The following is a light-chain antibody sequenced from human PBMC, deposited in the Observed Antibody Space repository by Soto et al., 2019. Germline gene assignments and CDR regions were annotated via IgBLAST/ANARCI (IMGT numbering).Light chain of an antibody. V-gene: IGKV1-9*01. CDR2: GTS. Sequence: DIQLTQSPSFLSASVGDRVTITCRASQGISSYLAWYQQKPGKVPKLLIYGTSTLQSGVPSRFSGSGSGTEFTLTISSLQPEDFATYHCQQLNSFPFTFGGGTKVEIK. J-gene: IGKJ4*01. CDR3: QQLNSFPFT. CDR1: QGISSY.